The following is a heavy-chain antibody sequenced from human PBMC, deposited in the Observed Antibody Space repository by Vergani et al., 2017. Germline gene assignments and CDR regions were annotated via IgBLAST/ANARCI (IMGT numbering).Heavy chain of an antibody. Sequence: QVQLVESGGGVVQPGRSLRLSCAASGFTFSSYGMHWVRQAPGKGLEWVAVIWYDGSNKYYADSVKGRFTISRDNSKNTLYLQMNSLRAEDTAVYYCAKSRYYYDSSGYLPLDYWGQGTLVTVSS. CDR2: IWYDGSNK. CDR1: GFTFSSYG. J-gene: IGHJ4*02. CDR3: AKSRYYYDSSGYLPLDY. V-gene: IGHV3-33*06. D-gene: IGHD3-22*01.